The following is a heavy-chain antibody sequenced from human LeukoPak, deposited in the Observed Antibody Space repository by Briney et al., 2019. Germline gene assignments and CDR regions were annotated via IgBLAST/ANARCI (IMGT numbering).Heavy chain of an antibody. CDR3: AREYWNYAYYYYYMDV. CDR1: GFTFSSYS. D-gene: IGHD1-7*01. J-gene: IGHJ6*03. V-gene: IGHV3-48*01. Sequence: PGGSLRLSCAASGFTFSSYSMNWVRQAPGKGLEWVSYISSSSSTIYYADSVKGRFTISRDNAKNSLYLQTNSLRAEDTAVYYCAREYWNYAYYYYYMDVWGKGTTVTVSS. CDR2: ISSSSSTI.